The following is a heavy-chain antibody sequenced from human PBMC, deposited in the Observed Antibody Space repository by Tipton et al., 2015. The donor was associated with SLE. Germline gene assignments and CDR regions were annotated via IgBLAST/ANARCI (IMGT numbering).Heavy chain of an antibody. D-gene: IGHD6-6*01. V-gene: IGHV4-38-2*02. J-gene: IGHJ1*01. Sequence: GLVKPSETLSLTCTVSGYSISSGFYWGWIRQPPGKGLEWIGSIYYSGSTYYNPSLKSRVTISVDTSKNQFSLKLSSVTAADTAVYYCARDKRVAARPAYFQHWGQGTLVTVSS. CDR3: ARDKRVAARPAYFQH. CDR1: GYSISSGFY. CDR2: IYYSGST.